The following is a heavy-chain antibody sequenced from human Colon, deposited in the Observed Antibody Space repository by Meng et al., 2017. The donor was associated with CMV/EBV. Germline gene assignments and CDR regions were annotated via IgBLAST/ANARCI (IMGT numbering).Heavy chain of an antibody. V-gene: IGHV3-30-3*01. CDR2: ISYDGGNQ. J-gene: IGHJ4*02. D-gene: IGHD2-2*01. Sequence: GGSLRLSCEASGFIFSSYPMHWVRQAPGKGLEWLAVISYDGGNQYYADSVRGRFTISRDNSENRVFLQMNGLRPEDTAMYFCARTLVVAPVSTPYYFDYWGQGTLVTVSS. CDR1: GFIFSSYP. CDR3: ARTLVVAPVSTPYYFDY.